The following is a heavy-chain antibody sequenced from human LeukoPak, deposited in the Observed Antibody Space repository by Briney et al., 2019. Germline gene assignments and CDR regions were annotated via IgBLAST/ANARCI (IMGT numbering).Heavy chain of an antibody. CDR2: IKSKTDGGTT. V-gene: IGHV3-15*01. Sequence: PGGSLRLSCAASGFTFSNAWMSWVRQAPGKGLEWVGRIKSKTDGGTTDYAAPVKGRFTISRDDSKNTLYLQMNSLKTEDTAVYYCTTSYYDSWSGYYQLIDYWGQGTLVTVSS. D-gene: IGHD3-3*01. CDR1: GFTFSNAW. J-gene: IGHJ4*02. CDR3: TTSYYDSWSGYYQLIDY.